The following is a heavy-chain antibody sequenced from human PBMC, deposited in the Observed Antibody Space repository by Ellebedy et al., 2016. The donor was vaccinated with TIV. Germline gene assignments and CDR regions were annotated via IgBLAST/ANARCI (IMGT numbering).Heavy chain of an antibody. CDR3: ARSRSSGWLHTPDY. CDR2: INPSGGST. Sequence: AASVKVSCKASGYTFSSFFMHWVRQAPGQGLELMGIINPSGGSTTYTQKLQGRVTMTRDTSTRTVYMELSSLRSEDTAVYYCARSRSSGWLHTPDYWGQGTLVTVSS. V-gene: IGHV1-46*04. J-gene: IGHJ4*02. D-gene: IGHD6-19*01. CDR1: GYTFSSFF.